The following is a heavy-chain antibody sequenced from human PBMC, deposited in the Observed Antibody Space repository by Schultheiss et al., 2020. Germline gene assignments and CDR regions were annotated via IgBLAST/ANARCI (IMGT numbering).Heavy chain of an antibody. Sequence: GGSLRLSCAASGFTFSSYAMSWVRQAPGKGLEWVSAISGSGGSTYYADSVKGRFTISRDNSKNTLYLQMNSLRAEDTAVYYCAYVDTAMVRKSYYYGMDVWGKGTTVT. CDR2: ISGSGGST. D-gene: IGHD5-18*01. CDR3: AYVDTAMVRKSYYYGMDV. CDR1: GFTFSSYA. J-gene: IGHJ6*04. V-gene: IGHV3-23*01.